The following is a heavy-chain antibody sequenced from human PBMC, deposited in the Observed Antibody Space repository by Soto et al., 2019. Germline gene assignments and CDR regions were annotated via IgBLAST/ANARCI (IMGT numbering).Heavy chain of an antibody. Sequence: SDTLSLTCTVSGGSISSYYWSLIRQPLGKGLEWIGYIYYSGSTNYNPSLKSRVTISVDTSKNQFSLKLSSVTAADTAVYYCARNLDYYDSSGYPYYFDYWGQGTLVTVSS. J-gene: IGHJ4*02. CDR1: GGSISSYY. CDR3: ARNLDYYDSSGYPYYFDY. CDR2: IYYSGST. D-gene: IGHD3-22*01. V-gene: IGHV4-59*08.